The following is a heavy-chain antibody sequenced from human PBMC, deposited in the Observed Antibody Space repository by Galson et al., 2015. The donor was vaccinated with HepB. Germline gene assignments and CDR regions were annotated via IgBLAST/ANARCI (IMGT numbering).Heavy chain of an antibody. Sequence: CAISGDSVSSSTAAWNWIRQSPSRGLEWLGRTYYRSKWYNDYAVSVKSRITINPDTSKNQFSLQLSSVTPDDTAVYYRARDSFYDNTGYPVPRNFGVDVWGQGTTVTVSS. V-gene: IGHV6-1*01. CDR3: ARDSFYDNTGYPVPRNFGVDV. CDR1: GDSVSSSTAA. CDR2: TYYRSKWYN. J-gene: IGHJ6*02. D-gene: IGHD3-22*01.